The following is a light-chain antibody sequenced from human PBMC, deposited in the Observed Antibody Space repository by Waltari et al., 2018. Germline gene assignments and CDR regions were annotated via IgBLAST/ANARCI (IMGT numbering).Light chain of an antibody. Sequence: QSDLTQPPSASGSPGQSVTTSCTGTSSDVGNYNYVSWYQQHPGKAPKLMIYEVSKRPSGVPDRFSGSKSGNTASLTVSGLQAEDAADYYCSSYAGSKNVFGTGTKVTVL. CDR3: SSYAGSKNV. V-gene: IGLV2-8*01. CDR1: SSDVGNYNY. CDR2: EVS. J-gene: IGLJ1*01.